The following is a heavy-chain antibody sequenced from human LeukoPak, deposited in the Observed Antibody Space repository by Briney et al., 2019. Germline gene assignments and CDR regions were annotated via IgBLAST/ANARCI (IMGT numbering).Heavy chain of an antibody. Sequence: GGSLRLSCAASGFTFSSYSMNWVRQAPGNGLEWVSYISSSGSTIYYADSVKGRFTISRDNAKNSLYLQMNSLRAEDTAVYYCARVQGSGSPYYFDYWGQGTLVTVSS. J-gene: IGHJ4*02. D-gene: IGHD1-14*01. CDR2: ISSSGSTI. V-gene: IGHV3-48*04. CDR1: GFTFSSYS. CDR3: ARVQGSGSPYYFDY.